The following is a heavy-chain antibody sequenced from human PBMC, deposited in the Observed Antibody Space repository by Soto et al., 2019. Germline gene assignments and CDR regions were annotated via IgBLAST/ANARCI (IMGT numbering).Heavy chain of an antibody. D-gene: IGHD6-19*01. CDR3: ARGDIAVAGPDY. CDR1: GYTFTSYD. CDR2: MNPNSGNT. V-gene: IGHV1-8*01. J-gene: IGHJ4*02. Sequence: GASVKVSCKASGYTFTSYDINWVRQATGQGLEWMGWMNPNSGNTGYAQKFQGRVTMTRNTSISTAYMELSSLRSEDTAVYYCARGDIAVAGPDYWGQGTLVTVSS.